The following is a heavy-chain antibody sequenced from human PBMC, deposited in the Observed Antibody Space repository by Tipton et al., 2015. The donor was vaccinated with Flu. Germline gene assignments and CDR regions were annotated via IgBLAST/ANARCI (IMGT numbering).Heavy chain of an antibody. Sequence: GLVKPSETLSLTCAVFGYSISSGYYWDWVRQPPGKGLEWIGNIYHSGSTYYNPSLKSRVTISVDTSKNKFSLKLTSVTAADTAVYYCARRGSGFYDSSGCDHWGQGTLVTVSS. CDR3: ARRGSGFYDSSGCDH. D-gene: IGHD3-22*01. CDR2: IYHSGST. V-gene: IGHV4-38-2*01. CDR1: GYSISSGYY. J-gene: IGHJ4*02.